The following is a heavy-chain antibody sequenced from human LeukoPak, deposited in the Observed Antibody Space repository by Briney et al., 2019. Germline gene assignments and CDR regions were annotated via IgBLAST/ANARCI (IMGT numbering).Heavy chain of an antibody. J-gene: IGHJ4*02. CDR3: ARDPGSTGNY. Sequence: GGSLRLSCAVSGFTLRSNSMNWVRQAPGKGLEWVAFISITSRSIHYVDSVKGRFTVSRDNAKNSLYLQMSSLRAEDTAVYYCARDPGSTGNYWGQGTLVTVSS. CDR1: GFTLRSNS. V-gene: IGHV3-21*01. CDR2: ISITSRSI. D-gene: IGHD1-14*01.